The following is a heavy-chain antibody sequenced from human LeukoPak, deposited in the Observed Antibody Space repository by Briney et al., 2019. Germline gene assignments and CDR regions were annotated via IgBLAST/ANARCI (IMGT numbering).Heavy chain of an antibody. D-gene: IGHD6-19*01. CDR3: ARVMDYTGWAYFDY. J-gene: IGHJ4*02. Sequence: PGGSLRLSCAVSGFTFSSYSMNWVRQAPGKGLEWVSYISSSSSTIYYADSVKGRFTISRGNARYSLYLQMNNLRDEDTAVYYCARVMDYTGWAYFDYWGQGTLVTVSS. CDR2: ISSSSSTI. V-gene: IGHV3-48*02. CDR1: GFTFSSYS.